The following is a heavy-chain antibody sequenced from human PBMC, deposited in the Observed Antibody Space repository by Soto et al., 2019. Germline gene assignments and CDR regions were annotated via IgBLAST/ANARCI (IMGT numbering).Heavy chain of an antibody. J-gene: IGHJ4*02. CDR2: IGPAADT. CDR1: GFTFSSYD. CDR3: ARGGRYASSLDY. V-gene: IGHV3-13*01. D-gene: IGHD3-16*01. Sequence: EVHLVESGGGLVQPGGSLRLSCVTSGFTFSSYDLHWVRQLPGKGLEWVSAIGPAADTYYLGSVKGRFTISRDNAKNSFYLQMNSLRAEDTAVYFGARGGRYASSLDYWGQGTLVTVSS.